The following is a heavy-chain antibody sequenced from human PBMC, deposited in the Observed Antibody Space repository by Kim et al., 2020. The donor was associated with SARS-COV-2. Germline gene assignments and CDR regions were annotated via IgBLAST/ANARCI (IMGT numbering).Heavy chain of an antibody. CDR3: ARMSVVGATNPYFVY. CDR2: IHSSGNT. Sequence: SETLSLTCTVSGASINGYYWSCILQPAGKGLEYIGRIHSSGNTKYLPSLTSRVTMSVDTYNSKFSLTLSSLTAADTAIYFCARMSVVGATNPYFVYWGQRRLVTVSS. V-gene: IGHV4-4*07. D-gene: IGHD1-26*01. CDR1: GASINGYY. J-gene: IGHJ4*02.